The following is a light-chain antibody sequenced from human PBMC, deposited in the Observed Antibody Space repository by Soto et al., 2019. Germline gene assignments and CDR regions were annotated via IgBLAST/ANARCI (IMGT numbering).Light chain of an antibody. CDR2: DVN. J-gene: IGLJ1*01. V-gene: IGLV2-14*01. CDR1: SSDVGGYNY. Sequence: QSALTQPASVSGSPGQSITISCTGTSSDVGGYNYVSWYQQLPGKAPKLMIYDVNNRPSGVSNRFSGSKSGNTASLTISGLQAEDEADYYCSSYTGSSTFVFRTGTKVPVL. CDR3: SSYTGSSTFV.